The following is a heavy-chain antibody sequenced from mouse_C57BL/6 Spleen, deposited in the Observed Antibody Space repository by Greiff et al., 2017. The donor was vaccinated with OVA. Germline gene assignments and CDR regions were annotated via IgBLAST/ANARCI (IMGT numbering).Heavy chain of an antibody. J-gene: IGHJ2*01. CDR1: GYAFTNYL. V-gene: IGHV1-54*01. D-gene: IGHD6-2*01. CDR2: INPGSGGT. Sequence: QVQLQQSGAELVRPGTSVKVSCKASGYAFTNYLIEWVKQRPGQGLEWIGVINPGSGGTNYNEKFKGKATLTADKSSSTAYMQLSSLTSEDSAVYFCARSSLYYDYWGQGTTRTVSS. CDR3: ARSSLYYDY.